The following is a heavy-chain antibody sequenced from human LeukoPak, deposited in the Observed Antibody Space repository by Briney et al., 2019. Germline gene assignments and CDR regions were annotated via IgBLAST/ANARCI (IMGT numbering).Heavy chain of an antibody. CDR1: GFTFTTSG. CDR2: IQYDGGDI. J-gene: IGHJ4*02. CDR3: AKGPIAAAGTLDY. V-gene: IGHV3-30*02. Sequence: GGSLRLSCAASGFTFTTSGMHWVRQAPGKGLEWVTFIQYDGGDIFYADSVKGRFTISRDNSKNTLYLQMNSLRAEDTAVYYCAKGPIAAAGTLDYWGQGTLVTVSS. D-gene: IGHD6-13*01.